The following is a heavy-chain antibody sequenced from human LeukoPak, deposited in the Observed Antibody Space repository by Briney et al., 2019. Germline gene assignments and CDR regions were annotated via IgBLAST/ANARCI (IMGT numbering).Heavy chain of an antibody. D-gene: IGHD6-19*01. J-gene: IGHJ4*02. CDR2: IYTSGST. V-gene: IGHV4-4*07. CDR3: ARDRGEWLDPAYFDY. Sequence: PSETLSLTCTVSGGSISSYYWSWIRQPAGKGLEWLGRIYTSGSTNYNPSLKSRVTMSVDTSKNQFSLKLSSVTAADTAVYYCARDRGEWLDPAYFDYWGQGTLVTVSS. CDR1: GGSISSYY.